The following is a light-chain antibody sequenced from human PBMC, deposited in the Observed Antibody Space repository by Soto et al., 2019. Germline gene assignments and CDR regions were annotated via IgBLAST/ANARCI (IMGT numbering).Light chain of an antibody. CDR2: DAS. CDR3: QQRQYWPPIT. V-gene: IGKV3-11*01. CDR1: LNVNSY. J-gene: IGKJ5*01. Sequence: VLTQSPATLSLSPGERATLSARASLNVNSYLAWYQQKPGQAPRLLIYDASNRAAGIPARFSGSGSGTDFTLTISSLEPEDFAIYYCQQRQYWPPITFGQGTRLEIK.